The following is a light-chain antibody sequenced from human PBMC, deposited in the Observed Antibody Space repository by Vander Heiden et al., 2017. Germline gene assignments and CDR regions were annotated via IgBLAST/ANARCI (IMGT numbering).Light chain of an antibody. CDR3: QRYGSS. Sequence: EIVLTQSPGTLSSSPGERATLSCRASQSVSSSYLAWYQQKPGQAPMHLIYGASSRAPGIPNRCSGSGSLTDITLTMRSLEPEDFAVYYCQRYGSSFGGGTKVEIK. CDR1: QSVSSSY. V-gene: IGKV3-20*01. CDR2: GAS. J-gene: IGKJ4*01.